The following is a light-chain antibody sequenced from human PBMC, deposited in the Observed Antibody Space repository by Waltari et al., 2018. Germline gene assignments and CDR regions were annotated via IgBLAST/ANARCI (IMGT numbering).Light chain of an antibody. CDR1: ESVFNY. V-gene: IGKV3-11*01. CDR3: QQGSILPLT. Sequence: EIVLTQSPVTLSLSAGERATLSCRASESVFNYLAWYQQKPGQSPRLLIYDTSTRATGSPARFSGSGSGTDFTLTISNLEAEDFALYHCQQGSILPLTFGGGTKVDIK. CDR2: DTS. J-gene: IGKJ4*01.